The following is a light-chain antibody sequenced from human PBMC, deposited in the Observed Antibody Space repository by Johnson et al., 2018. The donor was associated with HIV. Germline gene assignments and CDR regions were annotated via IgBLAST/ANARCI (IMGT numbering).Light chain of an antibody. CDR3: GRWDSSLSAGGYV. CDR2: EDN. CDR1: ISNIESYF. V-gene: IGLV1-51*02. J-gene: IGLJ1*01. Sequence: QAVLTQPPSVSAAPGQRVNISCSGNISNIESYFVSWYQQLPGAAPTLLIYEDNKRPSGIPDRFSGSKSGTSATLGITGLQTGDEADYYCGRWDSSLSAGGYVFGPGTKVTVL.